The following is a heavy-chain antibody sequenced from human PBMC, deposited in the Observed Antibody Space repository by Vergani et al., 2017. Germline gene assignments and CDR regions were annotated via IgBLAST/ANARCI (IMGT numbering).Heavy chain of an antibody. CDR3: VRTRSESCTGGSCYSGWFDP. D-gene: IGHD2-15*01. Sequence: QVQLVQSGSEVKKPGASVKVSCRASGYTFTNYALNWVRQAPGQGLEWMGRINSNSGNPTYAQGFKGRFVFSLDSSVSTSYLQINSLQPEDTAVYYCVRTRSESCTGGSCYSGWFDPWGQGTLVTVSS. CDR2: INSNSGNP. V-gene: IGHV7-4-1*02. CDR1: GYTFTNYA. J-gene: IGHJ5*02.